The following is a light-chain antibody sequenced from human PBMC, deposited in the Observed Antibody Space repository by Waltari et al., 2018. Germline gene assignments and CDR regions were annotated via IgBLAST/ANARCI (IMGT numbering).Light chain of an antibody. CDR1: SSNVGASNL. J-gene: IGLJ3*02. CDR2: EVS. Sequence: QSVLTQPASVSGSPGQSITISCTGTSSNVGASNLISWYQQHPGKAPTLMFFEVSKRPSVVSDRFSVSKSDNTASLTIAGLHAEDEAHYYCCSYAGRSTLVFGGGTNLTVL. V-gene: IGLV2-23*02. CDR3: CSYAGRSTLV.